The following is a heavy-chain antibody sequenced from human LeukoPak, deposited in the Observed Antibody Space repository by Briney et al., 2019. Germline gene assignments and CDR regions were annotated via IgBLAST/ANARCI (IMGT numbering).Heavy chain of an antibody. J-gene: IGHJ4*02. CDR1: SFTFTTYS. Sequence: GRSLRLSCPPSSFTFTTYSINCDRHARGEGREWVSDMGYMGSLKLYADSVKGRFTSSRDHDRNSLYLQMNSLRAEDTGVFYCVTSKWNNVGHLVYWGQGTLVTVTS. V-gene: IGHV3-48*01. CDR3: VTSKWNNVGHLVY. D-gene: IGHD1/OR15-1a*01. CDR2: MGYMGSLK.